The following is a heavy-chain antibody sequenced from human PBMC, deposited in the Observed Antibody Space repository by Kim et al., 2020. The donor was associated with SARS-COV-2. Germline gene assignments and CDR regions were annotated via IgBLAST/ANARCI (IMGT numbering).Heavy chain of an antibody. V-gene: IGHV4-39*01. D-gene: IGHD6-19*01. CDR1: GGSISSSSYY. CDR3: ARIRVAGKLPIDY. Sequence: SETLSLTCTVSGGSISSSSYYWGWIRQPPGKGLEWIGSIYYSGSTYYNPSLKSRVTISVDTSKNQFSLKLSSVTAADTAVYYCARIRVAGKLPIDYWGQGTLVTVSS. CDR2: IYYSGST. J-gene: IGHJ4*02.